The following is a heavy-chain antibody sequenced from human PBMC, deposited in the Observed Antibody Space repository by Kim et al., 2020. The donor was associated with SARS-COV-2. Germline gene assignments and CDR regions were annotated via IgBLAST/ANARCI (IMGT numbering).Heavy chain of an antibody. D-gene: IGHD3-10*01. Sequence: GGSLRLSCVGSGFTLEDYAMHWVRQAPGKGLEWVSGISWNSGTIDHAASVRGRFTISRDDAKNSLYLQMNSLRADDTALYYCVKGSETYYKAGYFDMWGQGTMVTVSP. CDR2: ISWNSGTI. V-gene: IGHV3-9*01. CDR1: GFTLEDYA. J-gene: IGHJ3*02. CDR3: VKGSETYYKAGYFDM.